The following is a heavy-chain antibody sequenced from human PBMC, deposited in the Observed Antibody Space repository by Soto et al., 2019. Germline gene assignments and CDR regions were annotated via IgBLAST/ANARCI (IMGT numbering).Heavy chain of an antibody. CDR1: GFTFSTYA. J-gene: IGHJ4*02. D-gene: IGHD6-6*01. Sequence: QVQLVESGGGVVQSGRSLRLSCAASGFTFSTYAMQWVRQAPGKGLEWVAVIWYDGSNKYYGDSVKGRFTISRDNSKNPLNLQMNSLRLADTAIYYCASDYSRSPGRMFDHWAQGTLVTVSS. CDR2: IWYDGSNK. CDR3: ASDYSRSPGRMFDH. V-gene: IGHV3-33*01.